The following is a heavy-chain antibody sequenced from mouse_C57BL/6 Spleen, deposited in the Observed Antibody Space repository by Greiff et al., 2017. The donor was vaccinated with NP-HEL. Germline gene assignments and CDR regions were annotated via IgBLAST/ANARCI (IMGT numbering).Heavy chain of an antibody. J-gene: IGHJ3*01. D-gene: IGHD2-4*01. CDR2: ISSGSSTI. V-gene: IGHV5-17*01. CDR3: ARNYYDYDGIAY. CDR1: GFTFSDYG. Sequence: EVQLVESGGGLVKPGGSLKLSCAASGFTFSDYGMHWVRQAPEKGLEWVAYISSGSSTIYYADTVKGIFTISRDNAKNTLFLQMTSLRSEDTAMYYCARNYYDYDGIAYWGQGTLVTVSA.